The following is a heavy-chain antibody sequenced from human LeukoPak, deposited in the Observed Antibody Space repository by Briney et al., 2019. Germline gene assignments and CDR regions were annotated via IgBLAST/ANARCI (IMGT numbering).Heavy chain of an antibody. V-gene: IGHV4-59*01. J-gene: IGHJ5*02. CDR3: ARDHERPYYGSGSYYGGFSFDP. CDR1: GGSISSYY. D-gene: IGHD3-10*01. CDR2: IYYSGST. Sequence: PSETLSLTCTVSGGSISSYYWSWIRQPPGKGLEWIGYIYYSGSTNYNPSLKSRVTISVDTSKNQFSLKLSSVTAADTAVYYCARDHERPYYGSGSYYGGFSFDPWGQGTLVTVSS.